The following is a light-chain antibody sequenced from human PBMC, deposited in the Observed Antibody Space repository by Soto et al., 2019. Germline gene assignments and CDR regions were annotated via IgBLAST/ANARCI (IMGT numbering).Light chain of an antibody. Sequence: IHITHSPSTLSSSVLYRVSMTCLASHSINNWLAWYQQKPGKAPKLLIYDASSLESGVPLRFSGSGSGTEFTLTISSLQPDDFATYYCQQYDNYPSTFGQGTKVDIK. J-gene: IGKJ1*01. CDR2: DAS. CDR3: QQYDNYPST. CDR1: HSINNW. V-gene: IGKV1-5*01.